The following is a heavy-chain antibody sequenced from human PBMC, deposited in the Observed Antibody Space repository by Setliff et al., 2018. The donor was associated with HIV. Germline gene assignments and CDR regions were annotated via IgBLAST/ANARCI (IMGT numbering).Heavy chain of an antibody. CDR3: ARFVFGSGYYFDY. V-gene: IGHV4-39*07. CDR2: VSSGGST. J-gene: IGHJ4*02. CDR1: GDSLSSATYY. D-gene: IGHD3-22*01. Sequence: SETLSLTCSVSGDSLSSATYYWGWIRQPPGKGLEWIGSVSSGGSTLYNPSLKSRVTISVDTSTNHFSLKLTSVTAADTAVYYCARFVFGSGYYFDYWGQGTLVTVSS.